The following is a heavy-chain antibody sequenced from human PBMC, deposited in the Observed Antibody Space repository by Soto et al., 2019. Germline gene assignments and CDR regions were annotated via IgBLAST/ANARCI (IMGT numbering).Heavy chain of an antibody. D-gene: IGHD4-17*01. Sequence: QVQLVQSGAQVKRPGASVMVSCKVYGSSLIDTPIHWVRQIPGKGLEWMGGFDLEERKYIYAQKIQGRVTMTDESSTGTAFMDLGSLGSEDTVVYYCATQKADYSFDYWRQGPLVTVSS. CDR3: ATQKADYSFDY. J-gene: IGHJ4*02. CDR2: FDLEERKY. V-gene: IGHV1-24*01. CDR1: GSSLIDTP.